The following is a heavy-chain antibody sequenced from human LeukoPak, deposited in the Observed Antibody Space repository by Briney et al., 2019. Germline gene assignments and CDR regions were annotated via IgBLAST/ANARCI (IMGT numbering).Heavy chain of an antibody. CDR1: GDSVSRSDSY. J-gene: IGHJ2*01. Sequence: SETLSLTCSVSGDSVSRSDSYWDWIRQPPGKGLEWIGYIYYSGSTNYNPSLKSRVTISVDTSKNQFSLKLSSVTAADTAVYYCARARRYYYDSSGYDWYFDLWGRGTLVTVSS. CDR2: IYYSGST. V-gene: IGHV4-61*08. CDR3: ARARRYYYDSSGYDWYFDL. D-gene: IGHD3-22*01.